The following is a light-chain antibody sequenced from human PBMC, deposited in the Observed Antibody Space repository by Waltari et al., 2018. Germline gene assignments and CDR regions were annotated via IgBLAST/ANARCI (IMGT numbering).Light chain of an antibody. CDR1: ASLLHSNGQTH. CDR3: MQGLQTPLT. J-gene: IGKJ4*01. V-gene: IGKV2-29*02. Sequence: DIVMTQTPLSLSVAPGEPASMSCRSSASLLHSNGQTHLYWYLQKSGQPPRLLIYRVSSRVSGVPDRFSGSGTGTLFTLRISRVEAEDVGIYYCMQGLQTPLTFGGGTKVGIK. CDR2: RVS.